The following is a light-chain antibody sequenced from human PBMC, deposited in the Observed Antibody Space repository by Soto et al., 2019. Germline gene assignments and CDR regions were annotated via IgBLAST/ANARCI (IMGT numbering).Light chain of an antibody. CDR1: QSVNGND. CDR2: GAF. Sequence: DIVLTQSPDTLSLSPGERATLSCRASQSVNGNDFAWYQQKPGQAPRLLIFGAFSRATGIPDKFSGSASGKAFTPTIDSWGPEVFEVFYCQQYGRPPLPLGGGTKVEIK. CDR3: QQYGRPPLP. J-gene: IGKJ4*01. V-gene: IGKV3-20*01.